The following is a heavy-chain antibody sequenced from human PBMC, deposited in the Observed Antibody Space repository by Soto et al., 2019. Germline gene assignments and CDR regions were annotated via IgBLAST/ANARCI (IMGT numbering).Heavy chain of an antibody. Sequence: GGSLSLSCAASGVTFSSYAMSWVRQAPGKGLEWVSAISGSGGSTYYADSVKGRFTTSRDESKNSAYLQMNSLKTEDTAVYYCVRATYFSDSSGYTRCLDYWGQGTLVTVSS. D-gene: IGHD3-22*01. V-gene: IGHV3-23*01. CDR1: GVTFSSYA. CDR2: ISGSGGST. J-gene: IGHJ4*02. CDR3: VRATYFSDSSGYTRCLDY.